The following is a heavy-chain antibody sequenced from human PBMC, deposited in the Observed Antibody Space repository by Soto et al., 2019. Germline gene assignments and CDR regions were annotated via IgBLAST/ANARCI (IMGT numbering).Heavy chain of an antibody. CDR1: GYTLTELS. J-gene: IGHJ5*02. V-gene: IGHV1-24*01. CDR3: ATDVTVISFSVGNTNGFYP. D-gene: IGHD4-4*01. CDR2: FDPEDGET. Sequence: ASVKVSCKVSGYTLTELSMHWVRQAPGKGLEWMGGFDPEDGETIYAQKFQGRVTMTEDTSTDTAYMELSSLRSEDTAVYYCATDVTVISFSVGNTNGFYPWGQGPVVTVSS.